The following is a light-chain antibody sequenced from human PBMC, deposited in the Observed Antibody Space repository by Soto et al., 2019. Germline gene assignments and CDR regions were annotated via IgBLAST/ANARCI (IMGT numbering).Light chain of an antibody. CDR3: AAWDDSLIAL. V-gene: IGLV1-44*01. CDR1: SSNIGSNP. J-gene: IGLJ2*01. CDR2: SNT. Sequence: QSALTQPPSASGTPGQRVIIYCSGSSSNIGSNPVNWYQQVPGTAPKLLIYSNTLRPSGVPDRFSGSKSGTSASLAISGLQSEDEADYYCAAWDDSLIALFGGGTKLTVL.